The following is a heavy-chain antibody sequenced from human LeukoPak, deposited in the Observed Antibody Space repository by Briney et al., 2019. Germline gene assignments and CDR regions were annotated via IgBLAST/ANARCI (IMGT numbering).Heavy chain of an antibody. V-gene: IGHV4-4*03. J-gene: IGHJ2*01. CDR1: GGSISGRNW. CDR3: ARDSPAYCSGNNCYNWYFDL. Sequence: PETLSLTCAVPGGSISGRNWWNWVRQPPGKGLEWIGEIHHSGESNYNPSLKSRVTLSIDKSTNQFSLKLSSVTAADTAIYYCARDSPAYCSGNNCYNWYFDLWGRGILITVSS. D-gene: IGHD2-15*01. CDR2: IHHSGES.